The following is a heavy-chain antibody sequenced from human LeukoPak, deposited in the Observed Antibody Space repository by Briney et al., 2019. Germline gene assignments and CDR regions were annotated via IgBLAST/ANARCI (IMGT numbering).Heavy chain of an antibody. CDR3: ARARGSNYNYYYMDV. V-gene: IGHV4-61*02. D-gene: IGHD3-10*01. CDR1: GGSISTSNYY. J-gene: IGHJ6*03. Sequence: SETLSLTCTVSGGSISTSNYYRSWIRQPAGKGLEWIGRAYTSGSSYYNPSLKSRVTMSIDTSKNQFSLKLSSVTAADTAMYYCARARGSNYNYYYMDVWGKGTTVTIYS. CDR2: AYTSGSS.